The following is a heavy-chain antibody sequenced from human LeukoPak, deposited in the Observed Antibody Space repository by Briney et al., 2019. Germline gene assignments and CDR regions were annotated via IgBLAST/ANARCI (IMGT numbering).Heavy chain of an antibody. CDR3: ASSQVEMATIFDY. CDR1: GFTFSSYW. Sequence: GGSLRLSCAASGFTFSSYWMSWVRQAPGKGLEWVANIKQDGSEKYYVDSVKGRFTISRDNAKNSLYLQMNSLRAEDTAVYYCASSQVEMATIFDYWGQGTLVTVSS. J-gene: IGHJ4*02. V-gene: IGHV3-7*01. D-gene: IGHD5-24*01. CDR2: IKQDGSEK.